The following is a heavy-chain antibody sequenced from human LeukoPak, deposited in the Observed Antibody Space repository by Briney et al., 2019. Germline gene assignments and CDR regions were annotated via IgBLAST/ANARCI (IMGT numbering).Heavy chain of an antibody. CDR1: GYTFTSYG. CDR2: ISAYNGNT. V-gene: IGHV1-18*01. Sequence: ASVKVSCKASGYTFTSYGISWVRQAPGQGLEWMGWISAYNGNTNYAQKLQGRVTMTTDTSTSTAYMELRSLRSDDTAVYYCVRGFYGGNSGDAYYFDYWGQGTLVTVSS. J-gene: IGHJ4*02. CDR3: VRGFYGGNSGDAYYFDY. D-gene: IGHD4-23*01.